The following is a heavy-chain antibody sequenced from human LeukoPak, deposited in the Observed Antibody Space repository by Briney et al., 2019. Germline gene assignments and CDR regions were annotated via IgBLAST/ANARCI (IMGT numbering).Heavy chain of an antibody. D-gene: IGHD1-7*01. Sequence: SETLSLTWAVYGGSFSGYCWGWVRQPPGKGLEWIVEINHGGSTNYNPSLKSRGTISVDTPKNQFSLKLSSVTAADTALYYCARGRYNWNYVLDYWGQRTLVTVSS. CDR1: GGSFSGYC. CDR2: INHGGST. J-gene: IGHJ4*02. CDR3: ARGRYNWNYVLDY. V-gene: IGHV4-34*01.